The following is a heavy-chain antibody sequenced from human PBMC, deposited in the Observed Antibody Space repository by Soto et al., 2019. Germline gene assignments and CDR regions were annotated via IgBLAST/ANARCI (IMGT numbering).Heavy chain of an antibody. CDR2: IIPNSGGT. D-gene: IGHD2-15*01. CDR1: GYTFTGYY. J-gene: IGHJ6*02. Sequence: ASVKASCKASGYTFTGYYLNWVRQAPGQGLEGMGWIIPNSGGTNYAQKFQGRVTMTRDTYISTAYMELSRLRSDDTAVYCCARDPWNCSGGSCYSYCYYYGMDVWGQGTTVTVSS. V-gene: IGHV1-2*02. CDR3: ARDPWNCSGGSCYSYCYYYGMDV.